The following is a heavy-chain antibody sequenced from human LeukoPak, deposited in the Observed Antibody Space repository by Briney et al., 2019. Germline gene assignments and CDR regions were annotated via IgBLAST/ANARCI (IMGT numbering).Heavy chain of an antibody. CDR3: ARGSFLGTSSWFDP. CDR2: ISPNRGDT. Sequence: ASVKVSCKASGYSFTGFFIHWVRQAPGRGLEWMGWISPNRGDTNYAQKFKGRVTMTTDTSLNTIYMELRSLRLDDTAVYFCARGSFLGTSSWFDPWGQGTLVTVSS. CDR1: GYSFTGFF. V-gene: IGHV1-2*02. D-gene: IGHD2-8*01. J-gene: IGHJ5*02.